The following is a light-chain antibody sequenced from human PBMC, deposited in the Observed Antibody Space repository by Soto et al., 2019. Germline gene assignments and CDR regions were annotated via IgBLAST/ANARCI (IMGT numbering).Light chain of an antibody. J-gene: IGKJ1*01. CDR1: QSISSW. Sequence: DIQMTQSPSTLSASVGDRVTITCRASQSISSWLAWYQQKPGEAPKLLIYKASNLESGVPSRFSGSGSGTEFTLTISSLQPDDFATYYCQQYNSYSSFGQGTKVEIK. CDR3: QQYNSYSS. V-gene: IGKV1-5*03. CDR2: KAS.